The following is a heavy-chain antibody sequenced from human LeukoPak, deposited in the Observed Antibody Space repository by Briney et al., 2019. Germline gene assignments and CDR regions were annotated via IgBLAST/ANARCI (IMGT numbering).Heavy chain of an antibody. CDR2: ISGSGGST. V-gene: IGHV3-23*01. J-gene: IGHJ4*02. Sequence: GGSLRLSCAASGFTFSSYTMSWVRQTPGKGLEWVSVISGSGGSTYYADSVKGRFTISGDNSKNTLYLQMNSLRAEDTAVYYCANGLAAVAGLRYFDYWGQGTLVTVSS. D-gene: IGHD6-19*01. CDR1: GFTFSSYT. CDR3: ANGLAAVAGLRYFDY.